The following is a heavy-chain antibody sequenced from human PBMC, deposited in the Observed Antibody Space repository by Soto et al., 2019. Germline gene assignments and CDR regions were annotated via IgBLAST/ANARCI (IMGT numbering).Heavy chain of an antibody. CDR3: ARDHRLAAMVILFDY. CDR1: GGTFSSYA. V-gene: IGHV1-69*13. Sequence: VKVSCKASGGTFSSYAISWVRQAPGQGLEWMGGIIPIFGTANYAQKFQGRVTITADESTSTAYMELSSLRSEDTAVYYCARDHRLAAMVILFDYWGQGTLVTVSS. CDR2: IIPIFGTA. J-gene: IGHJ4*02. D-gene: IGHD5-18*01.